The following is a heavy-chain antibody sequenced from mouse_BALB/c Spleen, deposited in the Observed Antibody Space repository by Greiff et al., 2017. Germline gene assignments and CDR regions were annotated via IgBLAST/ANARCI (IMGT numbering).Heavy chain of an antibody. CDR2: IYPGNSDT. V-gene: IGHV1-5*01. CDR1: GYTFTSYW. J-gene: IGHJ3*01. Sequence: EVQLQQSGTVLARPGASVKMSCTASGYTFTSYWMHWVKQRPGQGLEWIGAIYPGNSDTSYNQKFKGKAKLTAVTSTSTAYMELSSLTNEDSAVYYCTRWWDAYWGQGTLVTVSA. CDR3: TRWWDAY. D-gene: IGHD1-1*02.